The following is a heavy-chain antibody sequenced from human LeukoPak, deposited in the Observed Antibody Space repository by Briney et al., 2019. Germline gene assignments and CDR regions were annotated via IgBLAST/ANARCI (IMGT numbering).Heavy chain of an antibody. CDR3: TTDPWHGMDV. J-gene: IGHJ6*02. V-gene: IGHV3-15*07. CDR1: DFTFSNAW. Sequence: GGSLRLSCAASDFTFSNAWMNWVRQAPGKGLEWVGRIKSKTDGETTDYAAPVKGRFTISRDDSKNTLYLQMNSLKTEDTAVYYCTTDPWHGMDVWGQGTTVTVSS. CDR2: IKSKTDGETT.